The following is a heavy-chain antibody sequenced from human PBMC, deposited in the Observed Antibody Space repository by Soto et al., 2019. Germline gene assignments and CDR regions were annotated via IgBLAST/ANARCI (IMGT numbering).Heavy chain of an antibody. CDR3: ARVSSWYEGFDL. Sequence: SETLSLTCTVSGGSFSFYYWSWIRQPPGKGLEWIGYIYYTGSTNYNPSRESRVTISLDRSKNQFSLKMSSVTAADTAVYYCARVSSWYEGFDLWGRGTLVTVSS. CDR1: GGSFSFYY. V-gene: IGHV4-59*01. J-gene: IGHJ2*01. D-gene: IGHD6-13*01. CDR2: IYYTGST.